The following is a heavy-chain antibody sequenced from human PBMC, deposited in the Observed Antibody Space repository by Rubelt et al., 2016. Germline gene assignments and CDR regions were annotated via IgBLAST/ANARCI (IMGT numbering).Heavy chain of an antibody. D-gene: IGHD3-16*01. CDR3: ERSGELPLDY. V-gene: IGHV4-59*01. CDR2: GST. J-gene: IGHJ4*02. Sequence: GSTNYNPSLKSLVTISVDTSKNQFSLKLSAVTAADTAVYYCERSGELPLDYWGQGTLVTVSS.